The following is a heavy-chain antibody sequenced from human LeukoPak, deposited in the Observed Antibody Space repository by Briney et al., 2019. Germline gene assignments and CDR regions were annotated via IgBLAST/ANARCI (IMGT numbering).Heavy chain of an antibody. V-gene: IGHV1-69*01. D-gene: IGHD2-2*01. Sequence: SVKVSCKASGGTFSSYAISWVRQAPGQGLEWMGGIIPIFGTANYAQKFQGRLTITADESTSTAYMELSSLRSEDTAVYYCARGPCSSTSCYLQERYYYYFYYMDVWGKGTTLTVSS. J-gene: IGHJ6*03. CDR3: ARGPCSSTSCYLQERYYYYFYYMDV. CDR1: GGTFSSYA. CDR2: IIPIFGTA.